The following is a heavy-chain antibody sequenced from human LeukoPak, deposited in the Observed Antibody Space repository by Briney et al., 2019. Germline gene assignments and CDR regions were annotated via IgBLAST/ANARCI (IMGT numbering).Heavy chain of an antibody. J-gene: IGHJ4*02. D-gene: IGHD3-10*01. CDR2: ISWSGGSI. Sequence: PGGSLTLSCTASGFTFDDYAMHWVRQAPGKGLEWVSGISWSGGSIGYADSVKRRFTISRDNAKNSLYLQMYSLRAEDPALYYCAKATASGSYYDVGSYYFDYWGQGTLVTVSS. V-gene: IGHV3-9*01. CDR1: GFTFDDYA. CDR3: AKATASGSYYDVGSYYFDY.